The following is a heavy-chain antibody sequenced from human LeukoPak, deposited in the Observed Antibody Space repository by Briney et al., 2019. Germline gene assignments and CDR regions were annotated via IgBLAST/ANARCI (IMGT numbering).Heavy chain of an antibody. CDR1: GFSFSSYA. D-gene: IGHD1-26*01. J-gene: IGHJ6*01. CDR3: AKMKGHPLPKYYMDV. Sequence: GGSLRLSCTDSGFSFSSYAMHWVRQSPGKGLEWVAVTSNHGNDGFYADSVKGRFTISRDNSKNTLYLEMNSLRAEDTAIYYCAKMKGHPLPKYYMDVWGQGTTVTVSS. CDR2: TSNHGNDG. V-gene: IGHV3-30*07.